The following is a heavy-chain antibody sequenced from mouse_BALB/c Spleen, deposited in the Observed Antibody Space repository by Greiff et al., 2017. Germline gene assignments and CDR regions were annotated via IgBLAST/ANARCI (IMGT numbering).Heavy chain of an antibody. D-gene: IGHD2-1*01. CDR1: GFTFSSYG. Sequence: EVKVVESGGDLVKPGGSLKLSCAASGFTFSSYGMSWVRQTPDKRLEWVATISSGGSYTYYPDSVKGRFTISRDNAKNTLYLQMSSLKSEDTAMYYCARGGNSAWFAYWGQGTLVTVSA. V-gene: IGHV5-6*02. CDR2: ISSGGSYT. J-gene: IGHJ3*01. CDR3: ARGGNSAWFAY.